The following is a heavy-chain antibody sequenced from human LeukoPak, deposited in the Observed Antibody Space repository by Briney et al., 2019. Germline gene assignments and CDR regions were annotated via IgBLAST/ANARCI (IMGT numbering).Heavy chain of an antibody. CDR3: AICSGELDY. V-gene: IGHV4-34*01. CDR2: INHRGST. D-gene: IGHD6-19*01. CDR1: GGSFSNYY. Sequence: SETLSLTCAVYGGSFSNYYWNWIRQAPGKGLEWIGEINHRGSTNYNPSLKSRVTISVDKSKNQFSLKLSSVTAADTAVYYCAICSGELDYWGQGTLVTVSS. J-gene: IGHJ4*02.